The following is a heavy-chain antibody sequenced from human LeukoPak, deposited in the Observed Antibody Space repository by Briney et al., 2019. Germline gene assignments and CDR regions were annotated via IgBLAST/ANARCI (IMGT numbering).Heavy chain of an antibody. V-gene: IGHV4-59*01. CDR1: GGSISSYY. CDR3: ATASSYGSGSYDAFDI. CDR2: IYYSGST. Sequence: PSETLSLTCTVSGGSISSYYWSWMRQPPGKGLEWIGYIYYSGSTNYNPSLKSRVTISVDTSKNQFSLKLSSVTAADTAVYYCATASSYGSGSYDAFDIWGQGTMVTVSS. D-gene: IGHD3-10*01. J-gene: IGHJ3*02.